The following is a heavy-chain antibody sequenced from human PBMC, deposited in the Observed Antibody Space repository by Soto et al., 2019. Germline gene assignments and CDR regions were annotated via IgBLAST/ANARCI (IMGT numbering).Heavy chain of an antibody. J-gene: IGHJ4*02. CDR3: ARDSERGFDY. D-gene: IGHD3-10*01. CDR2: ISYDGSNK. V-gene: IGHV3-30-3*01. CDR1: GFTFSSYA. Sequence: QVQLVESGGGVVQPGRSLRLSCAASGFTFSSYAMHWVRQAPGKGLEWVAVISYDGSNKYYADSVKGRFTISRDNSKNTLYLQMNSLRGEDTAVYYCARDSERGFDYWGQGTLVTVSS.